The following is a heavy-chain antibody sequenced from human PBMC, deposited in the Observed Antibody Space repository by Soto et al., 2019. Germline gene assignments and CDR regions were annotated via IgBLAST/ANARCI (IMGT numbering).Heavy chain of an antibody. D-gene: IGHD6-6*01. V-gene: IGHV3-23*01. CDR2: INPSGDST. CDR1: GFTFRSYS. J-gene: IGHJ6*04. Sequence: EVQLSESGGGLVQPGGSLRLSCAASGFTFRSYSMSWVRQAPGKGLEWVSAINPSGDSTYYADSVKGRLTISRDKSKNTVYLQINSLRAEDTAIYYCAKRPKAGRPVDVWGKGTTVTVSS. CDR3: AKRPKAGRPVDV.